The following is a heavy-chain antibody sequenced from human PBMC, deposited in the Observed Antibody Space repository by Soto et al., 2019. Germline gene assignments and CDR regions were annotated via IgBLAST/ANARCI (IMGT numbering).Heavy chain of an antibody. CDR2: INHSGST. J-gene: IGHJ4*02. D-gene: IGHD4-17*01. Sequence: QVQLQQWGAGLLKPSETLSLTCAVYGGSFSGYYWCWIRQPPGKGLEWIGEINHSGSTNYNPFLKSRVTISVDTSKNQFSLKLSSVTAADTAVYYCASQARGNDYGDHHYWGQGTLVTVSS. V-gene: IGHV4-34*01. CDR3: ASQARGNDYGDHHY. CDR1: GGSFSGYY.